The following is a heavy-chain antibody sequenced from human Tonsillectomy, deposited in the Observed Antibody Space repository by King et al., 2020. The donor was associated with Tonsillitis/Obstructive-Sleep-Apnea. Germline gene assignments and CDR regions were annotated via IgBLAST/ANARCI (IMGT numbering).Heavy chain of an antibody. D-gene: IGHD2-15*01. J-gene: IGHJ4*02. CDR3: ARLEEGYCSGGSCYDFDY. CDR2: IYHSGST. CDR1: GGSISSYY. V-gene: IGHV4-59*08. Sequence: LQLQESGPGLVKPSETLSLTCTVSGGSISSYYWSWIRPPPGKGLEWIGYIYHSGSTNYNPSLKSRVTISVDTSKNQFSLKLSSVTAADTAVYYCARLEEGYCSGGSCYDFDYWGQGTLVTVSS.